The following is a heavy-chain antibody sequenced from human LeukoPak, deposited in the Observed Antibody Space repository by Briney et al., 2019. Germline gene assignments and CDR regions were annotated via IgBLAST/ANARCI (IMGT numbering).Heavy chain of an antibody. J-gene: IGHJ4*02. D-gene: IGHD1-26*01. Sequence: ASVKVSCKASGYTFTGYYMHWVRQAPGQGLEWMGWINPNSGGTNYAQKFQGRVTMTRDTSISTAYMELSRLRSDDTAVYYCARVDSGSYFYYFDYWGQGTLVTVSS. V-gene: IGHV1-2*02. CDR1: GYTFTGYY. CDR3: ARVDSGSYFYYFDY. CDR2: INPNSGGT.